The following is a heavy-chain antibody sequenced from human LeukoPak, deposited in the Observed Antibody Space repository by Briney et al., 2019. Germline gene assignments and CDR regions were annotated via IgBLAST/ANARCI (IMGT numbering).Heavy chain of an antibody. J-gene: IGHJ4*02. CDR1: GGSFSAYY. CDR3: GTEEGYNAY. V-gene: IGHV4-34*01. Sequence: SETLSLTCAVYGGSFSAYYWSWIRQSPGKGLEWIGEIHHSGSTKYNPSLKSRVTISVDMSQSQFSLKLTSVSAADTAVYYSGTEEGYNAYWGQGILVTVSS. D-gene: IGHD5-24*01. CDR2: IHHSGST.